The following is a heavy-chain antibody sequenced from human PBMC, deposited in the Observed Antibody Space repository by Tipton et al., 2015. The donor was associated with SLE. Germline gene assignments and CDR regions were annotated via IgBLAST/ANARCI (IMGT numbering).Heavy chain of an antibody. CDR3: ARYNSSGFDAFDI. Sequence: LSCAASGFTVSSNYMSWVRQAPGKGLEWVSVIYSGGSTYYADSVKGRFTISRHNSKNTLYLQMNSLRAEDTAVYYCARYNSSGFDAFDIWGQGTMVTVSS. J-gene: IGHJ3*02. CDR2: IYSGGST. V-gene: IGHV3-53*04. D-gene: IGHD6-6*01. CDR1: GFTVSSNY.